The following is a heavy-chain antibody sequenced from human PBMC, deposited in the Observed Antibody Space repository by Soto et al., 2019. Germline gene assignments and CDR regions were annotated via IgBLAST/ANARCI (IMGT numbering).Heavy chain of an antibody. Sequence: GGSLRLSCAASGFTFSSYEMNWVRQAPGKGLEWVSYISSSGSTIYYADSVKGRFTISRDNAKNSLYLQMNSLRAEDTAVYYCARVIAVAGPAGRDYGMDDWGQGTTVTVSS. CDR2: ISSSGSTI. D-gene: IGHD6-19*01. V-gene: IGHV3-48*03. J-gene: IGHJ6*02. CDR1: GFTFSSYE. CDR3: ARVIAVAGPAGRDYGMDD.